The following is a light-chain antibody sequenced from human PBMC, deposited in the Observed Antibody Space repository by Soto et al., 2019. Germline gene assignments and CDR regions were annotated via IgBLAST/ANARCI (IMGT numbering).Light chain of an antibody. J-gene: IGLJ1*01. CDR2: EVT. V-gene: IGLV2-14*01. CDR1: SSDIGAYNY. Sequence: QSALTQPGSVSGSPGQSITISCTGTSSDIGAYNYVSWYQQHPGKAPKLMIYEVTNRPSGVSNRFSGSKSGNTASLTISGLQAEDEADYYCSSYTTGRTYVFGIGTKLTV. CDR3: SSYTTGRTYV.